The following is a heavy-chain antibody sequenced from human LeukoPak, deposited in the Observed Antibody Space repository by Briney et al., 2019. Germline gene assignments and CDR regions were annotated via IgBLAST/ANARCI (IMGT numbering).Heavy chain of an antibody. Sequence: SETLSLTCAVYGGSFSGYYWSWIRQPPGKGLEWIGEINHGGSTNYNPSLKSRVTISVDTSKNQFSLKLSSVTAADTAVYYCARPLKDYWGQGTLVTVSS. CDR3: ARPLKDY. CDR2: INHGGST. CDR1: GGSFSGYY. J-gene: IGHJ4*02. V-gene: IGHV4-34*01.